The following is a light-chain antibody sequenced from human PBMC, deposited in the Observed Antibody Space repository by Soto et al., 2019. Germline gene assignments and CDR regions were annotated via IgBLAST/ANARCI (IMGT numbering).Light chain of an antibody. CDR3: QSYDSSLSDL. Sequence: QLVLTQPPSVSGAPGQRVTISCTGSSSNIGAGYDVHWYQQLPGTAPKLLIYGNSNRPSGVPDRFSGSKSGTSASLAITGLQAEDEADYYCQSYDSSLSDLFVGGTKLTVL. J-gene: IGLJ3*02. CDR2: GNS. V-gene: IGLV1-40*01. CDR1: SSNIGAGYD.